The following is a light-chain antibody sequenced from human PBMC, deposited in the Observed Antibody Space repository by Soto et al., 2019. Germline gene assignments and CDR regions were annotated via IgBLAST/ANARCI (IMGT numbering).Light chain of an antibody. J-gene: IGKJ5*01. Sequence: DIQMKKSPSTLSAYVGDRVTITCRASQSISSWLAWYQQKPGKAPKLLIYAASNLQSGVPSRFSGSGSGTDFTLTISSLQPEDFATCYCQPSYSPITFGHGTRLEIK. CDR2: AAS. V-gene: IGKV1-39*01. CDR3: QPSYSPIT. CDR1: QSISSW.